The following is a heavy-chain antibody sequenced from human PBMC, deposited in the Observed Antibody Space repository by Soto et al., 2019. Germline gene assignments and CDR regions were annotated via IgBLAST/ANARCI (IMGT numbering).Heavy chain of an antibody. Sequence: DVQLVQSGSEVKKAGESLRISCQASGYTFTNYWISWVRQMPGKGLEWMGRIDPSDSFTKYSPSLQGHVIFSIDKSIDTAYVQWTSLQASDAAIYYCARHTEPHYDFVSGHSPGGMDVWGQGTTVTVS. J-gene: IGHJ6*02. CDR1: GYTFTNYW. D-gene: IGHD3-3*01. CDR3: ARHTEPHYDFVSGHSPGGMDV. CDR2: IDPSDSFT. V-gene: IGHV5-10-1*03.